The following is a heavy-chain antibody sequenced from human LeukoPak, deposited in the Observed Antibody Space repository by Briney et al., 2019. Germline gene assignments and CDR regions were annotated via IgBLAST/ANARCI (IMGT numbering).Heavy chain of an antibody. Sequence: SVKVSCKASGGTFSSYAISWVRQAPGQGLEWMGGIIPIFGTANYAQKFQGRVTITTDESTSTAYMELSSLRSEDTAVYYCARVGLGYCSSTSCPSWFDPWGQGTLVTVSS. J-gene: IGHJ5*02. V-gene: IGHV1-69*05. D-gene: IGHD2-2*01. CDR1: GGTFSSYA. CDR3: ARVGLGYCSSTSCPSWFDP. CDR2: IIPIFGTA.